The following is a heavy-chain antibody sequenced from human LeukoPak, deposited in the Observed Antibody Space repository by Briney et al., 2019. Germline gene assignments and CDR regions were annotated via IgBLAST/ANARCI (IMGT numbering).Heavy chain of an antibody. D-gene: IGHD3-22*01. V-gene: IGHV3-21*01. Sequence: GGSLRLSCAASGFTFSSYSMNWVRQAPGKGLEWVSSISSSSSYIYYADSVKGRFTISRDNAKNSLYLQMNSLRAEETAVYYCAREVRYCYDSSGYYDYWGEGTLVAVCS. CDR2: ISSSSSYI. CDR1: GFTFSSYS. CDR3: AREVRYCYDSSGYYDY. J-gene: IGHJ4*02.